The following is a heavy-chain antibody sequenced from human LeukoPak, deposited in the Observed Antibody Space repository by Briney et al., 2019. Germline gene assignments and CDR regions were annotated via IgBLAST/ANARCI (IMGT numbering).Heavy chain of an antibody. CDR2: INPNSGGT. CDR1: GYTFTGYY. CDR3: ARVPSSIAARLGYFDY. Sequence: GASVKVSCKASGYTFTGYYMHWVRQAPGQGLEWMGWINPNSGGTNYAQKFQGRVTMTRDTSISTAYMELSRLRSVDTAVYYCARVPSSIAARLGYFDYWGQGTLVTVSS. J-gene: IGHJ4*02. D-gene: IGHD6-6*01. V-gene: IGHV1-2*02.